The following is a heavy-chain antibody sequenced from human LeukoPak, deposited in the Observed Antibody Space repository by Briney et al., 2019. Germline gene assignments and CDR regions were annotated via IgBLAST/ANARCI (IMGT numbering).Heavy chain of an antibody. CDR1: GFTSSTYA. D-gene: IGHD3-22*01. V-gene: IGHV3-30-3*01. J-gene: IGHJ3*02. CDR3: ARDGDSSVYLTEHEPFDI. Sequence: PGGSLRLSCAASGFTSSTYAMHWVRQAPGKGLEWVADISHDGSTKYHADSVKGRFTISRDNTKNTLYLQMNSLRDEDTAVYYCARDGDSSVYLTEHEPFDISGQGTMVTVSS. CDR2: ISHDGSTK.